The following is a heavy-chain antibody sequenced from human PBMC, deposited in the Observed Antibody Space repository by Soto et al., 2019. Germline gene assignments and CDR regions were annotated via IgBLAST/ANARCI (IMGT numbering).Heavy chain of an antibody. CDR3: ARVVRGVIYYYGMDV. J-gene: IGHJ6*02. V-gene: IGHV1-18*01. Sequence: ASVKVSCKASGYTFTSYGISWVRQAPGQGLEWMGWISAYNGNTNYAQKLQGRGTMTTDTSTSTAYMELRSLRSDDTAVYYCARVVRGVIYYYGMDVWGQGTPVTVSS. CDR2: ISAYNGNT. CDR1: GYTFTSYG. D-gene: IGHD3-10*01.